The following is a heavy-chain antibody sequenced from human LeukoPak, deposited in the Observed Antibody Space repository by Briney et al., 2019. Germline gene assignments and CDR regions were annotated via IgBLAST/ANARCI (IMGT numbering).Heavy chain of an antibody. CDR1: GFTFDDYA. CDR3: ARDSPGIAAAHLFDP. D-gene: IGHD6-13*01. Sequence: PGGSLRLSCAASGFTFDDYALHWVRQAPGKGLEWVSSISWNSGNVDYADSVKGRFTTSRDNAKNSLYLQMNSLTSEDTAVYYCARDSPGIAAAHLFDPWGQGTLVTVSS. J-gene: IGHJ5*02. V-gene: IGHV3-9*01. CDR2: ISWNSGNV.